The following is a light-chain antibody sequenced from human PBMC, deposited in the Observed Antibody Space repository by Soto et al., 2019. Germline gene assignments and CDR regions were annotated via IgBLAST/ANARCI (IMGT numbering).Light chain of an antibody. V-gene: IGKV1-39*01. CDR3: QQSYSTPTIT. J-gene: IGKJ5*01. Sequence: DIQLTQSPSFLSASVGDRVTISCRISQGISSYLAWYQQKPGKAPKFLIYASSSLQSGVPSRFRGSGSGTDFTLTISSLQPEDFATYYCQQSYSTPTITFGQGTRLEIK. CDR1: QGISSY. CDR2: ASS.